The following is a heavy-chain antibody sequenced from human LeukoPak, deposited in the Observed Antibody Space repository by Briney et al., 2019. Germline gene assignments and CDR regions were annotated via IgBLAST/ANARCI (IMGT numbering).Heavy chain of an antibody. J-gene: IGHJ4*02. CDR2: ISSNGTTI. V-gene: IGHV3-11*04. CDR1: GFTFSDYY. Sequence: GGSLRLSCAASGFTFSDYYMSWIRQAPGKGLEWVSYISSNGTTIYYTDSVKGRFTISRDNAENSLYLQMNSLRAEDTAVYYCARGPTPSYYYGSGSYYSLDYWGQGTLVTVSS. D-gene: IGHD3-10*01. CDR3: ARGPTPSYYYGSGSYYSLDY.